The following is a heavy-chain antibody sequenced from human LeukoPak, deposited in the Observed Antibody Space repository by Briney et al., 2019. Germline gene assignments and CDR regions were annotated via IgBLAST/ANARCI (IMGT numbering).Heavy chain of an antibody. D-gene: IGHD6-19*01. V-gene: IGHV3-48*01. CDR2: ISSSSTTI. Sequence: TGGSLRLSCAASGFTFSSYSMNWVRQAPGKGLEWVSYISSSSTTIYYADSVKGRFTISRDNAKNSLYLQMNSLRAEDTAVYYCARDFSGGWCDYWGQGTLVTVSS. CDR1: GFTFSSYS. CDR3: ARDFSGGWCDY. J-gene: IGHJ4*02.